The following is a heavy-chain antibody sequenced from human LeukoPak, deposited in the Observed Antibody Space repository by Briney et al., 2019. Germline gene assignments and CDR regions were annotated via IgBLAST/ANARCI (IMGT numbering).Heavy chain of an antibody. J-gene: IGHJ6*03. V-gene: IGHV4-61*02. CDR2: IFPSGSN. D-gene: IGHD5-18*01. Sequence: SQTLSLTRTVSGGSITRGNYYWSWIRQPAGKGLEWIGCIFPSGSNNYHPSLKGRVTMSVDTSKNQFSLRLSSVTAADTAVYYCARGDSYVDTTMVSYYYYYYMDVWGKGTTVTVSS. CDR3: ARGDSYVDTTMVSYYYYYYMDV. CDR1: GGSITRGNYY.